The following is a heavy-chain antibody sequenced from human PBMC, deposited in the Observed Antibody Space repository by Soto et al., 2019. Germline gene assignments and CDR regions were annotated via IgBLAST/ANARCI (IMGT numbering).Heavy chain of an antibody. J-gene: IGHJ4*02. Sequence: QLQLQESGPGLVKPSETLSLTCTVSGGSISSSSYYWGWIRQPPGKGLEWFGSIYYSGSTYYNPSLKSRVTIAVDTSENQFSLKLSSVTAADTAVYYCARHTPAISISDHWGQGTLVTVSS. CDR3: ARHTPAISISDH. V-gene: IGHV4-39*01. CDR2: IYYSGST. CDR1: GGSISSSSYY. D-gene: IGHD3-3*01.